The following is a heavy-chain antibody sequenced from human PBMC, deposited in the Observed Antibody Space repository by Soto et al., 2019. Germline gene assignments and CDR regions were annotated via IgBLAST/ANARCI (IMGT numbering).Heavy chain of an antibody. Sequence: PGGSLRLSCAASGFTFSSYSMNWVRQAPGKGLEWVSSISSSSSYIYYADSVKGRFTISRDNAKNSLYLQMNSLRAEDTAVYYCARDRGAAAAYYYYYGMDVWGQGTTVTVSS. CDR1: GFTFSSYS. D-gene: IGHD6-13*01. CDR3: ARDRGAAAAYYYYYGMDV. V-gene: IGHV3-21*01. CDR2: ISSSSSYI. J-gene: IGHJ6*02.